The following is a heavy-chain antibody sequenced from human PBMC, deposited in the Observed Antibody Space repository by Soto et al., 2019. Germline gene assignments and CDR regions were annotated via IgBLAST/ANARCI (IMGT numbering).Heavy chain of an antibody. CDR1: GLTFNSWA. Sequence: GVSLTLACAASGLTFNSWAMSWVRQAPGKGLEWVATISGSGAVTHYADSVKGRFSISRDSSNSTLSLHTSGLRAEDTAIYYCATVSPLRFFVRWGQGTLVIVSS. CDR3: ATVSPLRFFVR. CDR2: ISGSGAVT. V-gene: IGHV3-23*01. J-gene: IGHJ4*02. D-gene: IGHD3-3*01.